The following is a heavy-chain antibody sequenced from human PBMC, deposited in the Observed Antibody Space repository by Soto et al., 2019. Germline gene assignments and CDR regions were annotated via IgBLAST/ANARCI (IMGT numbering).Heavy chain of an antibody. D-gene: IGHD3-10*01. CDR1: GFTFSTYA. CDR3: AKSYYGSGTSVHLFDY. CDR2: ISGSAGST. J-gene: IGHJ4*02. Sequence: GGSLRLSCAASGFTFSTYAISWVRQAPGKGLEWVSSISGSAGSTYYAASVKGRFTISRDNSKNTLYLEVNSLRTEDTAVYHCAKSYYGSGTSVHLFDYWGQGTLVTVSS. V-gene: IGHV3-23*01.